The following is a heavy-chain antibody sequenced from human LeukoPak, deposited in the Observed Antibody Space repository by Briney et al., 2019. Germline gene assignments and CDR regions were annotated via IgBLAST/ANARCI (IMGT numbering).Heavy chain of an antibody. Sequence: PGGALRLSCSASGFTFRSYAMHSVRQAPGKGLEYVSAISSIGGSTYYADSLKGRFTISRDNTKNTLYLQMSALRAEDTAVYYCVEENSENYYGGGDYWGQGTLVTVSS. V-gene: IGHV3-64D*06. CDR3: VEENSENYYGGGDY. D-gene: IGHD1-26*01. CDR1: GFTFRSYA. J-gene: IGHJ4*02. CDR2: ISSIGGST.